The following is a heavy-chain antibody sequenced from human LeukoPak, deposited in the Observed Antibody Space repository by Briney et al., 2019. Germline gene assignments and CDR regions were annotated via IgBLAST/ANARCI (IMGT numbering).Heavy chain of an antibody. Sequence: GGSLRLSCAASGFTFSSYWMSWVRQAPGKGLEWVANIKQDGSEKYYVDSVKGRFTISRDNAKNSLYLQMNSLRAEDTAVYYCARDPPGSSWYNWFDPWGQGTLVTVSS. D-gene: IGHD6-13*01. CDR3: ARDPPGSSWYNWFDP. J-gene: IGHJ5*02. CDR1: GFTFSSYW. V-gene: IGHV3-7*01. CDR2: IKQDGSEK.